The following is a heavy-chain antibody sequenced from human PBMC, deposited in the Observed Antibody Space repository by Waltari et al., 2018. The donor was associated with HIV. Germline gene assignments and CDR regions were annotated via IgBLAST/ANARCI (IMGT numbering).Heavy chain of an antibody. D-gene: IGHD3-3*02. CDR3: ARFNLKKGHLPSY. J-gene: IGHJ4*02. V-gene: IGHV7-4-1*02. CDR1: GYTFTAFS. Sequence: QVQLVQSGSELKKPGASVTVACKTSGYTFTAFSLNWVRQAPGQGLEWLGWINTETGKPAYAQGFTGRFVISLDTSVSTTYLQISSLKAEDTAIYYCARFNLKKGHLPSYWGQGTLVTVSS. CDR2: INTETGKP.